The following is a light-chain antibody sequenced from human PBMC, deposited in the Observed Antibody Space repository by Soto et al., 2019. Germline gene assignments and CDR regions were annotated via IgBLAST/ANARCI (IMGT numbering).Light chain of an antibody. CDR3: SSYAGSNV. Sequence: QSALTQPPSASGPPGQSVTISCTGTSSDVGGYNYVSWYQQHPGKAPKLMIYEVSKRPSGVPDRFSGSKSGNTASLTVSGLQAEDEADYYCSSYAGSNVFGTGTKLTVL. CDR1: SSDVGGYNY. J-gene: IGLJ1*01. CDR2: EVS. V-gene: IGLV2-8*01.